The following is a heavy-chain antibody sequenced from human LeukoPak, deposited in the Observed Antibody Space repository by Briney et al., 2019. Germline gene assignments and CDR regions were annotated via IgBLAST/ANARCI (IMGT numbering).Heavy chain of an antibody. J-gene: IGHJ4*02. Sequence: GGSLRLSCAASGFTFSSYGMHWVRQAPGKGLEWVSGISGSGSSTYYADSVKGRFSISRDNSKNTLYLQMNSLRAEDTAVYYCARARYCTSTSCYIDYWGQGTLVTVSS. CDR1: GFTFSSYG. CDR2: ISGSGSST. V-gene: IGHV3-23*01. D-gene: IGHD2-2*02. CDR3: ARARYCTSTSCYIDY.